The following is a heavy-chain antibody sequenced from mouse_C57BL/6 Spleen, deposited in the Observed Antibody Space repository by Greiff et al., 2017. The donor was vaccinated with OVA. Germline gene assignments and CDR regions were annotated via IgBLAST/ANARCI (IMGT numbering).Heavy chain of an antibody. J-gene: IGHJ3*01. V-gene: IGHV3-6*01. CDR2: ISYDGSN. CDR1: GYSITSGYY. CDR3: ARAYYDYEDWFAY. D-gene: IGHD2-4*01. Sequence: EVHLVESGPGLVKPSQSLSLTCSVTGYSITSGYYWNWIRQFPGNKLEWMGYISYDGSNNYNPSLKNRISITRDTSKNQFFLKLNSVTTEDTATYYCARAYYDYEDWFAYWGQGTLVTVSA.